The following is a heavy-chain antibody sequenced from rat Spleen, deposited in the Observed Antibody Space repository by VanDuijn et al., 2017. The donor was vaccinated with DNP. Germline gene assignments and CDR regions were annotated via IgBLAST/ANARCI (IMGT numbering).Heavy chain of an antibody. CDR1: GFTFSSYW. V-gene: IGHV5-31*01. CDR3: ARNILRVSYAMDA. CDR2: ITSSGGRT. Sequence: EVQLVGSGGGLVQPGRSLKLSCVASGFTFSSYWMFWVRQAPGKGLEWVASITSSGGRTYYPDSVKGRFTISRDNAKNTLYLQMNSLRSEDTATYYCARNILRVSYAMDAWGQGTSVTVSS. D-gene: IGHD1-9*01. J-gene: IGHJ4*01.